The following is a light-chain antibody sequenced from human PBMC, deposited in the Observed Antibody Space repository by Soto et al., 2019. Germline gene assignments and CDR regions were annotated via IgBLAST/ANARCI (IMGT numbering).Light chain of an antibody. J-gene: IGKJ4*01. CDR1: QSVSSS. CDR3: QQRYSWPLT. CDR2: DAS. Sequence: EIGMTQSPATLSLSPEERATLSCRASQSVSSSLAWYQQKPGQAPRLLIYDASTKATGIPARFSGSGSGTDFSLTISSLEPEDFAVYYCQQRYSWPLTFGGGTKVEIK. V-gene: IGKV3-11*01.